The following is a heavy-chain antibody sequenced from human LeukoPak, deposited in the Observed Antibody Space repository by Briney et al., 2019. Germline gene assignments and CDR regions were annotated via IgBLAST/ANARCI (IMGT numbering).Heavy chain of an antibody. CDR3: ARATPYWNYATTELHDY. J-gene: IGHJ4*02. Sequence: PSETLSLTCTVSGYSISSGYYWCWIRQPPGKGLEWIGIIYHSGSTYYNPSLKSRVTIAVDTSTPQFSLKLSSVTAADTAVYYCARATPYWNYATTELHDYWGQGTLVTVSS. CDR1: GYSISSGYY. V-gene: IGHV4-38-2*02. CDR2: IYHSGST. D-gene: IGHD1-7*01.